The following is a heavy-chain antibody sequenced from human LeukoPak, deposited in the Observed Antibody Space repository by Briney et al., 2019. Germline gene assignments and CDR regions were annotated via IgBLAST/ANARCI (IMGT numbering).Heavy chain of an antibody. CDR2: ISYDGSNK. V-gene: IGHV3-30*18. CDR3: AKDKIVGSTGWYYFDY. J-gene: IGHJ4*02. D-gene: IGHD6-19*01. CDR1: GFTFSNYG. Sequence: GGSLRLSCAASGFTFSNYGMHWVRQAPGKGLEWVAVISYDGSNKYYADSLKGRFTISRDDSKNTLYLQMNSLRAEDTAVYYCAKDKIVGSTGWYYFDYWGQGTLVTVSS.